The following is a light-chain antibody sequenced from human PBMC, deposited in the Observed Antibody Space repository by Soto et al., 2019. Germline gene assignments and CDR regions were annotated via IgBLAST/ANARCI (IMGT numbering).Light chain of an antibody. CDR2: DAS. CDR1: QSISSW. CDR3: QQYNSYSPWT. J-gene: IGKJ1*01. Sequence: IQMTPSTSSLSASVGDRVTITCRSSQSISSWLAWYQQKPGKAPKLLIYDASSLESWVPSRFSGSGSGTEFTLTISSLQPDDFATYYCQQYNSYSPWTFGQGAKVDI. V-gene: IGKV1-5*01.